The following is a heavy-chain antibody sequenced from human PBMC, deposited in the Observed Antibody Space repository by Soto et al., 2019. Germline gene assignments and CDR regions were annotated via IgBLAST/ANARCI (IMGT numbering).Heavy chain of an antibody. CDR3: ARTKGYSYGYGFDY. CDR2: IYHSGST. D-gene: IGHD5-18*01. J-gene: IGHJ4*02. CDR1: GGSISSGGYS. V-gene: IGHV4-30-2*01. Sequence: QLQLQESGSGLVKPSQNLSLTCAVSGGSISSGGYSWSWIRQPPGKGLEWIGYIYHSGSTYYNPSLKSRVTISVDRSKNQFSLKLSSVTAADTAVYYCARTKGYSYGYGFDYWGQGTLVTVSS.